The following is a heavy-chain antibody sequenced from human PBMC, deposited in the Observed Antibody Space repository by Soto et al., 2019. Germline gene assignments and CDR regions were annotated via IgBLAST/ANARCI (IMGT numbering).Heavy chain of an antibody. V-gene: IGHV3-48*01. Sequence: EVQLVESGGGLVQPGGFLRLSCEASGFTFSSYSMNWVRQAPGKGLEWASYISSSSSTIYYADSVKGRFTISRDNAKNSLYLQMNSLRAEDTAVYYCAKALEGRDTMVRGVYSFDYWGQGTLVTVSS. D-gene: IGHD3-10*01. CDR1: GFTFSSYS. CDR2: ISSSSSTI. CDR3: AKALEGRDTMVRGVYSFDY. J-gene: IGHJ4*02.